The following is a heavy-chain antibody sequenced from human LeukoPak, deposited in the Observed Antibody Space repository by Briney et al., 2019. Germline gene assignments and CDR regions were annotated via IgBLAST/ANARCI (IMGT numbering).Heavy chain of an antibody. Sequence: SETLSLTCTVSGGSISSYYWSWIRQPAGKGLEWIGRIYTSGSTNYNPSLKNRVTMSVDTSKNQFSLKLSSVTAADTAVYYCARDGSSGWSVGEDWFDPWGQGTLVTVSS. V-gene: IGHV4-4*07. CDR2: IYTSGST. CDR1: GGSISSYY. D-gene: IGHD6-19*01. J-gene: IGHJ5*02. CDR3: ARDGSSGWSVGEDWFDP.